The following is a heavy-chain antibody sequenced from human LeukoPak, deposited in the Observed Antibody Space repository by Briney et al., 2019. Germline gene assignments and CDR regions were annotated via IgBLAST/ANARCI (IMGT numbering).Heavy chain of an antibody. CDR3: VRARLIRLENFFDY. J-gene: IGHJ4*02. V-gene: IGHV3-48*03. CDR1: GFTFSNHE. D-gene: IGHD2-21*02. CDR2: TSRGGSDI. Sequence: GGSLRLSCATSGFTFSNHEMNWVRQAPGKGLEWVAYTSRGGSDISYADSVKGRFTISTDNANSSLYLQMNSLRAEDTAVYYCVRARLIRLENFFDYWGQGTLVTVSS.